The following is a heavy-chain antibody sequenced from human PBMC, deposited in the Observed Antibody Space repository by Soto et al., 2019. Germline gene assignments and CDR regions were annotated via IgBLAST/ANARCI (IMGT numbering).Heavy chain of an antibody. CDR3: ARIESIARNWFDP. V-gene: IGHV5-10-1*01. Sequence: VESVKISCKGSGFSFTNYWISWGRQMPGKGLEWMGNIDPVDSYANYSPSFQGHVTFSVDTSISTAYLQWSSLKASDTAMYFCARIESIARNWFDPWGQGTLVTVSS. D-gene: IGHD6-13*01. CDR2: IDPVDSYA. CDR1: GFSFTNYW. J-gene: IGHJ5*02.